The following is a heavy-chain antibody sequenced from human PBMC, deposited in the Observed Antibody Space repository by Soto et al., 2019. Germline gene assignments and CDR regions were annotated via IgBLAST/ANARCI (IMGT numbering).Heavy chain of an antibody. CDR3: ARRLDYGDY. CDR2: SATYNGNT. J-gene: IGHJ4*02. CDR1: GYIFTMYG. V-gene: IGHV1-18*01. Sequence: ASVKVSFKASGYIFTMYGIIWVRQAPGQGLEYMGWSATYNGNTNYARKFQGRVTMTTDTSTNTAYMELRSLTYDDTAVYYCARRLDYGDYWGQGTPVTVSS.